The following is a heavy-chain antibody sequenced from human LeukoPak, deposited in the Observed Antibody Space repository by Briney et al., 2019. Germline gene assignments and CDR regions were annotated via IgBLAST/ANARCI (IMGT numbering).Heavy chain of an antibody. J-gene: IGHJ5*02. Sequence: GGSLRLSCAASGFTASSNYMSWVRQAPGKGLEWVSVIYSGGSTYYADSVKGRFTISRHNSKNTLYLQMNSLRAEDTAVYYCARHIAVAGHNWFDPWGQGTLVTVSS. CDR1: GFTASSNY. CDR2: IYSGGST. V-gene: IGHV3-53*04. CDR3: ARHIAVAGHNWFDP. D-gene: IGHD6-19*01.